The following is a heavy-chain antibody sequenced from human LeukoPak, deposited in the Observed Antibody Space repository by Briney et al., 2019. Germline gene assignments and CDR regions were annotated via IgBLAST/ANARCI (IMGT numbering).Heavy chain of an antibody. CDR3: AKDNRRHYTSGPSPDSLH. Sequence: GGSLRLSCAASGFIFSNYWMHWVRQAPGKGLVWVSRINPDGSSTNYADSVTGRFTISRDNAENSLYLQMNSLRVEDTAFYYCAKDNRRHYTSGPSPDSLHWGQGALVTVSS. V-gene: IGHV3-74*01. CDR1: GFIFSNYW. D-gene: IGHD6-19*01. J-gene: IGHJ4*02. CDR2: INPDGSST.